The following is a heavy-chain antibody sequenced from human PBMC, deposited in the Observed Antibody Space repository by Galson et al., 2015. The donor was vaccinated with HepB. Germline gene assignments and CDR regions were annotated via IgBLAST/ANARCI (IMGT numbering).Heavy chain of an antibody. Sequence: SLRLSCAASGFIFSGSAIDWVRQASGKGPEWVGRIRSKANYYATLYVPSLKGRFTISRDDSKNTVYLQMNSLENEDTAVYYCTTGYGYQWGSFRLAYWGQGALVTVSS. CDR2: IRSKANYYAT. V-gene: IGHV3-73*01. D-gene: IGHD3-16*02. CDR3: TTGYGYQWGSFRLAY. CDR1: GFIFSGSA. J-gene: IGHJ4*02.